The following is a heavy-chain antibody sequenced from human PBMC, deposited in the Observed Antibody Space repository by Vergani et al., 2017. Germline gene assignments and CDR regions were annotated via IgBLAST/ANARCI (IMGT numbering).Heavy chain of an antibody. CDR3: ARQRSNYYGMDV. D-gene: IGHD6-25*01. V-gene: IGHV3-21*01. CDR2: ISSSSSYI. J-gene: IGHJ6*02. Sequence: EVQLVESGGGLVKPGGSLRLSCAASGFTFSSYSMNWVRQAPGKGLEWVSSISSSSSYIYYADSVKGRFTISRDNAKNSLYLQMNSLRAEDTAVYYCARQRSNYYGMDVWGQGTTVTVSS. CDR1: GFTFSSYS.